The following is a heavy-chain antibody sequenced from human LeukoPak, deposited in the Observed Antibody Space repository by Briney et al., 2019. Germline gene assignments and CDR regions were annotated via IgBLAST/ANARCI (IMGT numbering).Heavy chain of an antibody. V-gene: IGHV5-51*01. J-gene: IGHJ6*02. CDR3: ARGYSSGWPYYYYYGMDV. CDR2: IYPGDSDT. Sequence: HGESLKISCQGSGYSFTRYWIAWVRQMPGKGLEWMGIIYPGDSDTRYSPSFQGQVTISADKSISTAYLQWSSLKASDTAMYYCARGYSSGWPYYYYYGMDVWGQGTTVTVSS. D-gene: IGHD6-19*01. CDR1: GYSFTRYW.